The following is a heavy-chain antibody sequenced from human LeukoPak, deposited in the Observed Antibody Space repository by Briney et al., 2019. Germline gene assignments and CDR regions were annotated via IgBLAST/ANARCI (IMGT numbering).Heavy chain of an antibody. CDR1: GFTFSSYG. J-gene: IGHJ3*02. CDR3: ARDYPTYRGVPYDAFDI. Sequence: GRSLRLSCAASGFTFSSYGMHWVRQAPGKGLEWVAVIWYDGSNKYYADSVKGRFTISRDNSKNTLYLQMNSLRAEDTAVYYCARDYPTYRGVPYDAFDIWGQGTMVTVSS. CDR2: IWYDGSNK. D-gene: IGHD3-10*01. V-gene: IGHV3-33*01.